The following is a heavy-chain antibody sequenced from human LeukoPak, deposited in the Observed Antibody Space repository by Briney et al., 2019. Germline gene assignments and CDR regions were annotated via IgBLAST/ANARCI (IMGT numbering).Heavy chain of an antibody. CDR2: IRYDGSNK. D-gene: IGHD3-10*01. J-gene: IGHJ5*02. CDR1: GFTFSSYG. V-gene: IGHV3-30*02. Sequence: PGGSLRLSCAASGFTFSSYGMHWVRQAPGKGLEWVAFIRYDGSNKYYADSVKGRFTISRDNAKNSLYLQMNSLTAEDTAVYYCARLENMVRGVPNWFDPWGQGTLVTVSS. CDR3: ARLENMVRGVPNWFDP.